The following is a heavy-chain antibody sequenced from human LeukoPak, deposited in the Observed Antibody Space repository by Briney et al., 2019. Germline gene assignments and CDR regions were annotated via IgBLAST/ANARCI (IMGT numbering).Heavy chain of an antibody. CDR2: ISSSGSTI. D-gene: IGHD1-7*01. CDR3: ARDLSRYQLLAGKLELRFDLYYMDV. Sequence: GGTLRLSCAASGFTFSSYGMSWIRQAPGKGLEWVSYISSSGSTIYYADSVKGRFTISRDNAKNSLYLQMNSLRAEDTAVYYCARDLSRYQLLAGKLELRFDLYYMDVWGKGTTVTVSS. V-gene: IGHV3-48*04. J-gene: IGHJ6*03. CDR1: GFTFSSYG.